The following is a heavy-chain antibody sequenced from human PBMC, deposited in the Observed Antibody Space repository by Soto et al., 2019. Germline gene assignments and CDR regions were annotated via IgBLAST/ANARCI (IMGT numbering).Heavy chain of an antibody. D-gene: IGHD2-15*01. J-gene: IGHJ4*02. CDR2: IYYSGST. CDR3: ARVYCSGGSCYEFDY. Sequence: QVQLQASGPGLVKPSQTLSLTCTVSGGSISSGGYYGRWIRQHPGKGLEWIGYIYYSGSTYYNPSLKSRVTISVDTSKNQFSLKLSSVTAADTAVYYCARVYCSGGSCYEFDYWGQGTLVTVSS. CDR1: GGSISSGGYY. V-gene: IGHV4-31*03.